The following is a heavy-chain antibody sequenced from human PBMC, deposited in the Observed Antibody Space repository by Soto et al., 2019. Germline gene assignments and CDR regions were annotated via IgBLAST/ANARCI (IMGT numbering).Heavy chain of an antibody. Sequence: QVPLVQSGTEVKKPGASVKVSCKASGYTFSSYRITWVRQAPGQGLEWMGWISTYNGNTDYALKFQDRVTMTTDTSTSTAYMELRSLTSDDSAAYYCARATVLVDFWGQGTLVTVSS. CDR1: GYTFSSYR. CDR3: ARATVLVDF. V-gene: IGHV1-18*01. J-gene: IGHJ4*02. CDR2: ISTYNGNT. D-gene: IGHD2-8*02.